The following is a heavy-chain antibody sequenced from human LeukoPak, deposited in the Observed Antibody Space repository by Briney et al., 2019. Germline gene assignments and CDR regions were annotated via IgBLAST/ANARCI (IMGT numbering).Heavy chain of an antibody. D-gene: IGHD6-13*01. CDR3: ARVQEYSTSWYSV. CDR2: INSDGSTT. CDR1: GFTSSSYW. Sequence: PGGSLRLSCAASGFTSSSYWMHWVRQAPGKGLVWVSRINSDGSTTTYADSVKGRFTISRDNAKNTLYLQMNSLRAEDTAVYYCARVQEYSTSWYSVWGQGALVTVSS. V-gene: IGHV3-74*01. J-gene: IGHJ4*02.